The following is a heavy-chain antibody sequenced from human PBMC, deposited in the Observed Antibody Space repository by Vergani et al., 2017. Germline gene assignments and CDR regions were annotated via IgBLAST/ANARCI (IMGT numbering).Heavy chain of an antibody. CDR3: AKHFRGWGIDY. CDR1: GFTLSNYD. D-gene: IGHD3-16*01. J-gene: IGHJ4*02. Sequence: QVQLVESGGGVVQRGGSLTLSCATSGFTLSNYDMQWIRQGPGKGLEFVAFIQFDGINQYYADSVKGRFTLSRDFSKKTLYLQMNSLRTDDTATYYCAKHFRGWGIDYWGQGTQVIVSS. V-gene: IGHV3-30*02. CDR2: IQFDGINQ.